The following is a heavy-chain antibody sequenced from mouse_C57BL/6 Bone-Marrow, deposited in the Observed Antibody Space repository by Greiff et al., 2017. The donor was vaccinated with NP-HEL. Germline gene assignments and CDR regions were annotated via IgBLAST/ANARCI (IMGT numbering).Heavy chain of an antibody. J-gene: IGHJ4*01. Sequence: EVMLVESGGGLVQPGGSLKLSCAASGFTFSDYGMAWVRQAPRKGPEWVAFISNLAYSIYYADTVTGRFTISRENAKNTLYLEMSSLRSEDTAMYYCARRRFRRVYAMDYGGQGTSVTVSS. CDR3: ARRRFRRVYAMDY. CDR2: ISNLAYSI. V-gene: IGHV5-15*04. CDR1: GFTFSDYG.